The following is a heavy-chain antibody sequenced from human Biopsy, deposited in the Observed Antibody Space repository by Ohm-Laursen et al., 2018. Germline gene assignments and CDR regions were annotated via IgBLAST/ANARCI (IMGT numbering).Heavy chain of an antibody. J-gene: IGHJ6*02. CDR2: ISPSCATT. Sequence: GASVKVSCKASGNTFATYHIHWVRQAPGQGLEWMGVISPSCATTSFSQKFQGRITMTRDTSTGTVYMDLNSLGSEDTAVYYCARAGVGSDGTDSYYYGMDVWGPGTTVTVSS. CDR3: ARAGVGSDGTDSYYYGMDV. D-gene: IGHD5-24*01. V-gene: IGHV1-46*01. CDR1: GNTFATYH.